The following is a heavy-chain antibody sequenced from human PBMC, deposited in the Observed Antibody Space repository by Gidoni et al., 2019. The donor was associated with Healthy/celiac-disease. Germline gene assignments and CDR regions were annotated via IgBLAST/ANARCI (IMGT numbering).Heavy chain of an antibody. D-gene: IGHD1-26*01. CDR3: ARVVGATAGFDP. J-gene: IGHJ5*02. V-gene: IGHV3-21*01. CDR2: ISSSSSYI. CDR1: VFTFSSYS. Sequence: EVQLVESGGGLVKTGGSLRRSCASSVFTFSSYSMNGVRQAPGKGLEWFSFISSSSSYIYYADSVKCRVTIARDNAKNSLYLQMNSLRAEDTAVYYCARVVGATAGFDPWGQGTLVTVSS.